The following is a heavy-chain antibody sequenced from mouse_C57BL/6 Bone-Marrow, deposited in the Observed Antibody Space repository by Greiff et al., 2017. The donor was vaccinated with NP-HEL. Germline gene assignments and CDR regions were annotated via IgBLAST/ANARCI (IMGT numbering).Heavy chain of an antibody. CDR3: ARGAHYAMDY. Sequence: VQLQQSGAELVKPGASVTLSCTASGFNIKDYYMHWVKQRTEQGLEWIGRIDPEDGETKYAPKFQGKATITADTSSNTAYLQLSSLTSEDTAVYYCARGAHYAMDYWGQGTSVTVSS. CDR2: IDPEDGET. J-gene: IGHJ4*01. CDR1: GFNIKDYY. V-gene: IGHV14-2*01.